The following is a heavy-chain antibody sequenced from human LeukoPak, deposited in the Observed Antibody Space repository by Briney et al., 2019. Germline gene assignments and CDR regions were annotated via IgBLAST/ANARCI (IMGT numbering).Heavy chain of an antibody. CDR2: ISSSTNII. CDR1: GFTFSNYN. CDR3: ARDFAREFTIDY. D-gene: IGHD3-10*01. V-gene: IGHV3-48*01. J-gene: IGHJ4*02. Sequence: GGSLRLSCAASGFTFSNYNMNWVRQPPGKGLQWVSYISSSTNIIYYADSVKGRFTISRDNAKNSLFLQMNSLRAEDTAVYYCARDFAREFTIDYWGQGTLVTVSS.